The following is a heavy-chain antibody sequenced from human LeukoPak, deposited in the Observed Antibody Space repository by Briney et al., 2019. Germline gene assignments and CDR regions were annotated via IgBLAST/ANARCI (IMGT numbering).Heavy chain of an antibody. CDR2: IQQDGNEK. V-gene: IGHV3-7*01. CDR3: AKVRSRLGDAFDI. Sequence: GGSLRLSCAASGFTFSTYWMSWVRQAPGKGLEWVANIQQDGNEKYYVDSVKGRFTISRDNAKNSLYLQMNSLRVEDTAVYYCAKVRSRLGDAFDIWGQGTMVTVSS. D-gene: IGHD3-9*01. CDR1: GFTFSTYW. J-gene: IGHJ3*02.